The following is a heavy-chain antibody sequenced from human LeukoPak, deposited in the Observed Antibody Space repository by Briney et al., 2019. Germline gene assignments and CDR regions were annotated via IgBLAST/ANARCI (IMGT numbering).Heavy chain of an antibody. D-gene: IGHD3-10*01. V-gene: IGHV3-30*02. Sequence: GGSLRLSCAVSGFTFSSYDMHWVRQAPGKGLEWATFIRSSGSNYAYADSVKGRFTISRDNSKNTLYLQMNSLRDEDTALYHCARDRGTHYYGSGSYYNTGDYYMDVWGKGTTVTISS. CDR3: ARDRGTHYYGSGSYYNTGDYYMDV. CDR2: IRSSGSNY. J-gene: IGHJ6*03. CDR1: GFTFSSYD.